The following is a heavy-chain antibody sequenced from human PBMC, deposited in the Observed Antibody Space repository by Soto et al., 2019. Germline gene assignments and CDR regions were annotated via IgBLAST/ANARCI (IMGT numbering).Heavy chain of an antibody. CDR2: MNPNSGNT. J-gene: IGHJ3*02. CDR1: GYTFTSYD. V-gene: IGHV1-8*01. CDR3: ARNVDIVVVPAAIRRGDDAFDI. Sequence: QVQLVQSGAEVKKPGPSVKVSCKASGYTFTSYDINWVRQATGQGLEWMGWMNPNSGNTGYAQKFQGRVTMTRNTSISTAYMELSSLRSEDTAVYYCARNVDIVVVPAAIRRGDDAFDIWGQGTMVTVSS. D-gene: IGHD2-2*01.